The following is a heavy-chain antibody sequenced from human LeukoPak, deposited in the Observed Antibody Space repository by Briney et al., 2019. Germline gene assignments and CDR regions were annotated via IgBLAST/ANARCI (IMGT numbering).Heavy chain of an antibody. V-gene: IGHV5-51*01. CDR3: ARHTLNDYGDYGHWDGMDV. CDR2: IYPGDSDT. CDR1: GYGFTSYW. J-gene: IGHJ6*02. Sequence: GESLKISCKGSGYGFTSYWIGWVRQMPGKGLGWMGIIYPGDSDTRYSPSFQGQVTISADKSISTAYLQWSSLKASDTAMYYCARHTLNDYGDYGHWDGMDVWGQGTTVTVSS. D-gene: IGHD4-17*01.